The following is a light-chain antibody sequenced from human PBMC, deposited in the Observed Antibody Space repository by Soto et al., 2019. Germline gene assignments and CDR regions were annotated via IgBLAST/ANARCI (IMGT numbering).Light chain of an antibody. CDR3: QQRSNWLT. J-gene: IGKJ4*01. Sequence: IQLTQSPSTLSASVGDRVTLTCRASQSISNWLAWYQQRPGKAPKFLMYRASILESGVPSRFSGNGSGTEFTLTISSLEPEDFAVYYCQQRSNWLTFGGGTKVDIK. CDR2: RAS. V-gene: IGKV1-5*03. CDR1: QSISNW.